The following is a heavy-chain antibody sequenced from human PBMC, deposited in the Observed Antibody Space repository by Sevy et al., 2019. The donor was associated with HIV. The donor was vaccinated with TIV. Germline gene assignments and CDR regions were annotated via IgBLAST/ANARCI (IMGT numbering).Heavy chain of an antibody. J-gene: IGHJ5*02. CDR3: ARDASSYCTSYSCYGGWFDP. CDR2: IIPIPGIP. CDR1: GDTFSSYA. Sequence: ASVKVSCKASGDTFSSYAINWVRQAPGQGLEWMGRIIPIPGIPNYAQKFQGRVTITADKSTSTAYMELSSLRSEDTAEYYCARDASSYCTSYSCYGGWFDPWGQGTLVTVSS. D-gene: IGHD2-2*01. V-gene: IGHV1-69*04.